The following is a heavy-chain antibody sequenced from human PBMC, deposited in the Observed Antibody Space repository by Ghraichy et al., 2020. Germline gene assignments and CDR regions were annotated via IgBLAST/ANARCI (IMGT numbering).Heavy chain of an antibody. V-gene: IGHV3-30*18. CDR2: ISYDGSTK. CDR3: AKAFTSSGRSYQFDS. J-gene: IGHJ4*02. CDR1: GFIFRSSG. D-gene: IGHD3-22*01. Sequence: GGSLRLSCAASGFIFRSSGMHWVRQAPGKGLEWVAVISYDGSTKYYADSVKGRFTISRDNSKNTLNLQMDSLRAEDTAVYYCAKAFTSSGRSYQFDSWGQGTLVTVSS.